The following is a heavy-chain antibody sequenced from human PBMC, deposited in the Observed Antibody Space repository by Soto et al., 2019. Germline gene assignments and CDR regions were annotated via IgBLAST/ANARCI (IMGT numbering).Heavy chain of an antibody. Sequence: PGGSLRLSCAASGFTFSSYGMRWVRQAQGKGLEWVAVISYDGSNKYYADSVKGRFTISRDNSKNTLYLQMNSLRAEDTAVYYCAKDRSFYYYDSSGYPNYWGQGTLVTVSS. CDR2: ISYDGSNK. CDR1: GFTFSSYG. J-gene: IGHJ4*02. CDR3: AKDRSFYYYDSSGYPNY. D-gene: IGHD3-22*01. V-gene: IGHV3-30*18.